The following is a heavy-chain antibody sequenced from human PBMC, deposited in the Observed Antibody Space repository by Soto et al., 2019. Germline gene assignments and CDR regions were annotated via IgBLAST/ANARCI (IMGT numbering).Heavy chain of an antibody. CDR2: IYYSGST. CDR3: ARHHDSSGHNWFDP. Sequence: SETLSLTCTVSGGSISSYYWSWIRQPPGKGLERIGYIYYSGSTNYNPSLKSRVTISVDTSKNQFSLKLSSVTAADTAVYYCARHHDSSGHNWFDPWGQGTLVTVSS. J-gene: IGHJ5*02. CDR1: GGSISSYY. D-gene: IGHD6-19*01. V-gene: IGHV4-59*08.